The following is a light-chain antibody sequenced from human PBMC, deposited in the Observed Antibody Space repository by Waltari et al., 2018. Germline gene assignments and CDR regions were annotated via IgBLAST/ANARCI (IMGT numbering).Light chain of an antibody. CDR2: DVS. Sequence: SALTHPASVSGSPGQSITISCTGTSSDVAGYNYVSWYQQHPGKAPKLMIYDVSNRPSGVSNRFSGSKSGNTASLTISGLQAEDEADYYCSSYTSSNVVFGGGTKLTVL. J-gene: IGLJ2*01. CDR3: SSYTSSNVV. CDR1: SSDVAGYNY. V-gene: IGLV2-14*03.